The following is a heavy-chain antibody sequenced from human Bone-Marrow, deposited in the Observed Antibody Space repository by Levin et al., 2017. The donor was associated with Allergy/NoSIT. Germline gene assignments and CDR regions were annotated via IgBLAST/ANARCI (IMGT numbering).Heavy chain of an antibody. V-gene: IGHV4-59*01. J-gene: IGHJ4*02. CDR1: GDSMTTNY. Sequence: RSSETLSLTCTVSGDSMTTNYWSWIRQAPGKGLEWIGYMFYSGSTNYNPSLKSRVIISADTSKNQFSLTVTSVTAADTAVYYCARGGVRQIDYWGQGTLVTVSS. CDR3: ARGGVRQIDY. D-gene: IGHD3-10*01. CDR2: MFYSGST.